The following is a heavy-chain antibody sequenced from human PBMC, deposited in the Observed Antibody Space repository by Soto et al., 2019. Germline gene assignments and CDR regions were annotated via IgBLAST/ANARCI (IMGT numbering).Heavy chain of an antibody. CDR2: IYYSGST. Sequence: SETLSLTCTVSGGSISSYYWSWIRQPPGKGLEWIGYIYYSGSTNYNPSLKSRVTISVDTSKNQFSLKLSSVTAADTAVYYCARAAPSTVSITYYYYYMDVWGKGTTVTVSS. CDR1: GGSISSYY. V-gene: IGHV4-59*01. CDR3: ARAAPSTVSITYYYYYMDV. J-gene: IGHJ6*03. D-gene: IGHD4-17*01.